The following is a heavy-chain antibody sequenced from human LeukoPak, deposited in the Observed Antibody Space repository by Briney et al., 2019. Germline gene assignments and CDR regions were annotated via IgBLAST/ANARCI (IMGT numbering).Heavy chain of an antibody. D-gene: IGHD6-19*01. Sequence: GGSLGLSCAASGFTFSSYSMNWVRQAPGKGLEWVSSISSSSSYIYYADSVKGRFTISRDNAKNSLYLQMNSLRAEDTAVYYCAGETGAVASDAFDIWGQGTMVTVSS. CDR1: GFTFSSYS. J-gene: IGHJ3*02. CDR3: AGETGAVASDAFDI. V-gene: IGHV3-21*01. CDR2: ISSSSSYI.